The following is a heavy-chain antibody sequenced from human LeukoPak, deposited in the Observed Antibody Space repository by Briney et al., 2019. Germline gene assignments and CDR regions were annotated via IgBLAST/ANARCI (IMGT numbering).Heavy chain of an antibody. J-gene: IGHJ4*02. Sequence: SETLSLTCAVYGGSFSGYYWSWIRQPPGKGLEWIGYIYYSGSTNYNPSLKSRVTISVDTSKNQFSLKLSSVTAADTAVYYCARVSFRFLEWSEYYFDYWGQGTLVTVSS. V-gene: IGHV4-59*01. D-gene: IGHD3-3*01. CDR3: ARVSFRFLEWSEYYFDY. CDR2: IYYSGST. CDR1: GGSFSGYY.